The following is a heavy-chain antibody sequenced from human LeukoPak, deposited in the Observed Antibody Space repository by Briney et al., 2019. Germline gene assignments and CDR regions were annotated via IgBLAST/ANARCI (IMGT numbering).Heavy chain of an antibody. D-gene: IGHD3-16*01. CDR1: GFTISDYW. J-gene: IGHJ5*02. Sequence: GGSLRLSCAASGFTISDYWMTWVRQAPGKGLEWVANIKQDASERTYVDSVKGRFTISRDNAKNSIFLQMNSLRVEDMATYYCVRDGGTDWYDPWGQRTLVSVSS. V-gene: IGHV3-7*01. CDR3: VRDGGTDWYDP. CDR2: IKQDASER.